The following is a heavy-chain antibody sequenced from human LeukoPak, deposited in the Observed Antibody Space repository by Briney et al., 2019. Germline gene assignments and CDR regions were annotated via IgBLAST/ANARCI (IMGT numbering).Heavy chain of an antibody. J-gene: IGHJ4*02. D-gene: IGHD6-25*01. CDR1: GFTFSRYW. CDR3: ARLAAGSDHFDY. Sequence: GGSLRLSCAASGFTFSRYWMSWVRQAPGKGLEWVANIKQDGSEKHYVDSVKGRFTFSRDNAKNPLYLQMNSLRAEDTAVYYCARLAAGSDHFDYWGQGTLVTVSS. V-gene: IGHV3-7*04. CDR2: IKQDGSEK.